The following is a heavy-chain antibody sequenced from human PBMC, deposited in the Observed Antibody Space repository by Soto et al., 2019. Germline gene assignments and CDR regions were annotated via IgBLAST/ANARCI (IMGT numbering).Heavy chain of an antibody. Sequence: GGSLRLSFAASGFTFSSYGMHWVRQAPGKGLEGVEVICYDGSNKYYAYSVKVRFTISIDNSKNTLYLQMNSLRAEDTAVYYCARERLSSGYYYVLDXWGQGTLVTVSX. D-gene: IGHD3-22*01. CDR1: GFTFSSYG. CDR3: ARERLSSGYYYVLDX. J-gene: IGHJ4*02. CDR2: ICYDGSNK. V-gene: IGHV3-33*01.